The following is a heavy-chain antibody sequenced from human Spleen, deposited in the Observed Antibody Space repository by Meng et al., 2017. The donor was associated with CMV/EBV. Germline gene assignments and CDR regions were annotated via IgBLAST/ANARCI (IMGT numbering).Heavy chain of an antibody. Sequence: SCRASGYILSNYWIAWVRQMPGKGLEWMGIIYPSDSDTRYNPSFRGQVTISADKSVITAYLQWSSLKASDTAMYYCAKLDTSGYSYYGMDVWGQGTSVTVSS. J-gene: IGHJ6*02. D-gene: IGHD5-18*01. CDR3: AKLDTSGYSYYGMDV. CDR2: IYPSDSDT. CDR1: GYILSNYW. V-gene: IGHV5-51*01.